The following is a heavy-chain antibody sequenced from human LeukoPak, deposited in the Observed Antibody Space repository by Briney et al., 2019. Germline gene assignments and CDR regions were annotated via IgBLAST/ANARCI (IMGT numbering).Heavy chain of an antibody. CDR1: GGSISSYY. V-gene: IGHV4-59*01. D-gene: IGHD3-22*01. CDR3: ARVGVDSSGYYLLDY. CDR2: IYYSGST. Sequence: KPSETLSLTCTVSGGSISSYYWSWLRQPPGKGLEWLGYIYYSGSTNYNPSLKSRVTISVDTSKNQFSLKLSSVTAADTAVYYCARVGVDSSGYYLLDYWGQGTLVTVSS. J-gene: IGHJ4*02.